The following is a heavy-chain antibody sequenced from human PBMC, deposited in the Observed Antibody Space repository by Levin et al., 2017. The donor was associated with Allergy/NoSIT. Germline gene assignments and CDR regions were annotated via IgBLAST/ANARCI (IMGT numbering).Heavy chain of an antibody. CDR3: ARFARPAGVYDSSDSFDV. CDR1: GFTFRNSA. D-gene: IGHD3-22*01. J-gene: IGHJ3*01. Sequence: LSLTCAASGFTFRNSAMSWVRPAPGKGLEYVSGFRDSRSTYYADSVNGRFTVSRDNSNNVFYLQVNSLRAEDTALYYCARFARPAGVYDSSDSFDVWGPGTMVTVSS. CDR2: FRDSRST. V-gene: IGHV3-23*01.